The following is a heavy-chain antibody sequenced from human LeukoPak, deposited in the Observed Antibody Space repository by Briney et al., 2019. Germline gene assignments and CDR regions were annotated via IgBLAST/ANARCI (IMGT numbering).Heavy chain of an antibody. CDR3: TSSGYSNAFDI. D-gene: IGHD3-22*01. CDR1: GGSFSGYY. Sequence: PSETLSLTCAVYGGSFSGYYWSWIRQPPGKGLEWIGYIYYSGSTNYNPSLKSRVTISVDTSKNQFSLKLSSVTAADTAVYYCTSSGYSNAFDIWGQGTMVTVSS. V-gene: IGHV4-59*08. CDR2: IYYSGST. J-gene: IGHJ3*02.